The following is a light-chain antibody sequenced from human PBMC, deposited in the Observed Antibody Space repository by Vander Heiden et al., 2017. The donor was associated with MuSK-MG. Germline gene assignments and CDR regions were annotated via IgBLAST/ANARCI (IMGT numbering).Light chain of an antibody. Sequence: EIVMTQPPATLSVSPGERATLSCRASQSVSSNLAWYQQKPGQAPRLLIYGASTRATGIPARFSGSGYGTEFTLTISSLQSEDFAVYYCQQDNNWPPWTFGQGTKVEIK. CDR1: QSVSSN. CDR2: GAS. CDR3: QQDNNWPPWT. V-gene: IGKV3-15*01. J-gene: IGKJ1*01.